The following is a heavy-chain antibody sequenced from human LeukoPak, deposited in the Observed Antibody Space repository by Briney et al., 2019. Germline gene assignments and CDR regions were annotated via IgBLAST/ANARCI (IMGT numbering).Heavy chain of an antibody. V-gene: IGHV4-39*07. D-gene: IGHD3-22*01. CDR1: GGSITSRSSY. J-gene: IGHJ3*02. CDR3: ARAMGPLDYYDSSGYGHAFDI. CDR2: IYYSGRT. Sequence: SETLSLTCTVSGGSITSRSSYWGWIRQHPGKGLEWIGSIYYSGRTYYNPSLKSRVTISVDTSKNQFYLKLSSVTAADTAVYYCARAMGPLDYYDSSGYGHAFDIWGQGTMVTISS.